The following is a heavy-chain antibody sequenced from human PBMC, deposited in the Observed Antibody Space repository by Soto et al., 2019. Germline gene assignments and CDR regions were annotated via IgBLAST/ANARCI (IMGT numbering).Heavy chain of an antibody. CDR3: ARGQSSLLLDC. V-gene: IGHV4-34*01. CDR1: GGSFSGYY. CDR2: INHSGST. Sequence: PSETLSLTCAVYGGSFSGYYWSWIRQPPGKGLEWIGEINHSGSTNYNPSLKSRVTISVDTPKNQFSLKLSSVTAADTAVYYCARGQSSLLLDCWGQGVLVTV. D-gene: IGHD2-8*02. J-gene: IGHJ4*02.